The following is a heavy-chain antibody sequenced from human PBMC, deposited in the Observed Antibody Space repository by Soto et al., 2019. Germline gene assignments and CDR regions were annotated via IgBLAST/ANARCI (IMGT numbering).Heavy chain of an antibody. D-gene: IGHD3-10*01. V-gene: IGHV1-69*06. CDR2: IIPISGAA. Sequence: SVKVSCKASGGTLSNYVVNWVRQAPGQGLEWMGRIIPISGAANYAQKFQGRVTITADKSTSTSYMELSSLRSEETAVYYCARDITRTVVPYFDFWGQGTLVTSPQ. J-gene: IGHJ4*02. CDR1: GGTLSNYV. CDR3: ARDITRTVVPYFDF.